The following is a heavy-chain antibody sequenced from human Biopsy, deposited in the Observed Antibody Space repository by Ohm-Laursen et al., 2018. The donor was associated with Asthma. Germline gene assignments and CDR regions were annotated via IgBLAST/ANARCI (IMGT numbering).Heavy chain of an antibody. CDR3: ARRITIFGVVQKDHGMDA. CDR2: ISYGGKT. J-gene: IGHJ6*02. CDR1: GGSISSYY. V-gene: IGHV4-59*04. D-gene: IGHD3-3*01. Sequence: TLSLTCTVSGGSISSYYWSWIRQPPGKGLEWIGYISYGGKTSYNPSLKNRVTISRDTSKNQFSLGLTSVTAADTAVYFCARRITIFGVVQKDHGMDAWGQGTTVIVSS.